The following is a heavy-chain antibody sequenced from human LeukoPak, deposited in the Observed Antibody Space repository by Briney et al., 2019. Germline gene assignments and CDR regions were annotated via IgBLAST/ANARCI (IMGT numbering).Heavy chain of an antibody. V-gene: IGHV4-4*02. J-gene: IGHJ4*02. D-gene: IGHD3-10*01. CDR3: ASLLGFGEEEFAY. Sequence: SGTLSLTCAGSGGSISSSKWWSWVRQPPGKGLEWIGEIYHSGSTNHNPSLKSRVTISVDKSKNQFALKLSSVTAADTAVYYCASLLGFGEEEFAYGAQGPLVTVSP. CDR1: GGSISSSKW. CDR2: IYHSGST.